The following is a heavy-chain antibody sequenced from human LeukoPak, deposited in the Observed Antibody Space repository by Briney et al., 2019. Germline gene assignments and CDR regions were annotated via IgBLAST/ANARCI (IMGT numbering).Heavy chain of an antibody. CDR2: INHSGST. V-gene: IGHV4-34*01. D-gene: IGHD6-13*01. J-gene: IGHJ4*02. CDR1: GGSFSGYY. CDR3: ARSMSSTYYY. Sequence: SETLSLTCAVYGGSFSGYYWSWIRQPPGKGLEWIGEINHSGSTNYNPSLKSRVTISVDTSKNQFSLKLSSVTAADTAVYYCARSMSSTYYYWGQGTLVTVSS.